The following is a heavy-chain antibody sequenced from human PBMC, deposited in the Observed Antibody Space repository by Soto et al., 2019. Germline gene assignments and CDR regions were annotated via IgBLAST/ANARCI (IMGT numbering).Heavy chain of an antibody. CDR1: GFTFISFA. D-gene: IGHD2-2*01. CDR3: AKPNLYCSSTSCYDY. V-gene: IGHV3-23*01. Sequence: PGGSLRLPLAASGFTFISFAIIWVRQAPGKGLEWVSTVSVSGGSTYYADSVKGRFTISRDNSNNTMYLQMDSLRADDTAVYYCAKPNLYCSSTSCYDYWGQGTLVTVSS. CDR2: VSVSGGST. J-gene: IGHJ4*02.